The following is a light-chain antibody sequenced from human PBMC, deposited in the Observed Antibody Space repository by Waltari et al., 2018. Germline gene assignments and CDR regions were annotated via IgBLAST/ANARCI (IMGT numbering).Light chain of an antibody. V-gene: IGKV3-11*01. CDR3: HQRHSWPIT. J-gene: IGKJ5*01. CDR1: QSVGSY. Sequence: EIVLTQSPATLSLSPGERATLSCRASQSVGSYFAWYKQKPGQAPSLLIYDASHRATGIPARFSGSVSGTDFTLTISSLEFEDSAVYFCHQRHSWPITFGQGTRLEIK. CDR2: DAS.